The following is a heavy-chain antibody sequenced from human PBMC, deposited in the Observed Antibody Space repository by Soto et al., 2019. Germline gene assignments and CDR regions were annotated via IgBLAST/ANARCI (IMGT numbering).Heavy chain of an antibody. Sequence: QVELVQSGAEVRKPGASVKVSCKASRNSFIDYYIHWVRQATGQGLEWMGWIKSNSGGTKYAQRFQGRVTMTRDTSISTIYMELSRLKSDDTAVYYCAREDYNWNDYYYYGMDVWGQGTTVIVSS. CDR1: RNSFIDYY. CDR2: IKSNSGGT. V-gene: IGHV1-2*02. CDR3: AREDYNWNDYYYYGMDV. J-gene: IGHJ6*02. D-gene: IGHD1-1*01.